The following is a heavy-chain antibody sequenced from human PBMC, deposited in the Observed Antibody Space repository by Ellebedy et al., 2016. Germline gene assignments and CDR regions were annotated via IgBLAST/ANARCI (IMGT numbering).Heavy chain of an antibody. D-gene: IGHD3-10*01. Sequence: GESLKISXKASGSTFTSYWIAWVRQMPGKGLESMGVIYPGDSEIRYRPSFQGQVTISADKSTSTAYLQWSSLKASDTAMYYCARSRKWSGKIYYYYGMDAWGQGTTVTVSS. J-gene: IGHJ6*02. CDR1: GSTFTSYW. V-gene: IGHV5-51*01. CDR2: IYPGDSEI. CDR3: ARSRKWSGKIYYYYGMDA.